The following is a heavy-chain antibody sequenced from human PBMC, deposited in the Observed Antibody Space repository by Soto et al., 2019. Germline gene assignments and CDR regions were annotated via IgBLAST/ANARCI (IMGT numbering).Heavy chain of an antibody. J-gene: IGHJ5*02. CDR3: ARHQVGATTYTWFDP. Sequence: SETLSLTCAVYGGSFSGYYWSWIRQPPGKGLEWIGEINHSGSTNYNPSLKSRVTISVDTSKNQFSLKLSSVTAADTAVYYCARHQVGATTYTWFDPWGQGTLVTVSS. CDR1: GGSFSGYY. D-gene: IGHD1-26*01. CDR2: INHSGST. V-gene: IGHV4-34*01.